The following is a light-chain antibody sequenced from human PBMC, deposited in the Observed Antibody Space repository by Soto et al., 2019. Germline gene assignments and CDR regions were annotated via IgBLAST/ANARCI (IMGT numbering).Light chain of an antibody. CDR1: QSTSGW. Sequence: DIQLTQSPSTLSASVGDRVIITCRASQSTSGWMAWYQQKPGKAPNLLIYKTLKSGVPSRFSGSGSGTEFTLIISSLQPDDFATYYCQQYHTYSFGQGTTVEIK. CDR3: QQYHTYS. CDR2: K. V-gene: IGKV1-5*03. J-gene: IGKJ1*01.